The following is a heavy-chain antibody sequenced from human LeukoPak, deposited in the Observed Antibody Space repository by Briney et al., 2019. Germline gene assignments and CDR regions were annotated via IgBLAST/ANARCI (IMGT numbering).Heavy chain of an antibody. V-gene: IGHV3-53*04. CDR2: LSSTGNT. Sequence: GGSLRLSCAASGFTVSRKYMNWVRQAPGKGVEWVSLLSSTGNTSYTDSVKGRFTISRHNSKNTLYLQGHSLRPEDTAMYYCARWRPIDAFDIWGQGTMVIVSS. D-gene: IGHD3-3*01. J-gene: IGHJ3*02. CDR3: ARWRPIDAFDI. CDR1: GFTVSRKY.